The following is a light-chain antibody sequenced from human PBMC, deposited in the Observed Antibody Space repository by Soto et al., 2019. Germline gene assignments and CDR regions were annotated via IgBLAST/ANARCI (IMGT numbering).Light chain of an antibody. J-gene: IGKJ2*01. Sequence: EIVLTQSPATLSLSPGERATLSCRTSQSVGTYLAWYQHNPGQAPRLLIYDASNRATGIPARFSGSGSGTDFPLTISSPEPEDFAVYYGQQRYNWPNTVGQGTKLEIK. CDR2: DAS. V-gene: IGKV3-11*01. CDR3: QQRYNWPNT. CDR1: QSVGTY.